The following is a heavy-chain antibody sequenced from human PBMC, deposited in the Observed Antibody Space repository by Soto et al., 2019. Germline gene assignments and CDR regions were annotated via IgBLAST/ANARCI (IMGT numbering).Heavy chain of an antibody. J-gene: IGHJ3*02. Sequence: GGFLRLSCAASGFTFSDYYMSWIRQAPGKGLEYISYISNGGSFIYYADSVKGRFTISRDTAKTSLYLQMNSLRAEDTAVYYCARGKFYAFDIWGQGTMVNVSS. CDR3: ARGKFYAFDI. V-gene: IGHV3-11*01. CDR1: GFTFSDYY. CDR2: ISNGGSFI.